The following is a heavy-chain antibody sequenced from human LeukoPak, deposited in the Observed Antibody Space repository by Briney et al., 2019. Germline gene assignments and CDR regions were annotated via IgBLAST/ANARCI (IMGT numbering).Heavy chain of an antibody. CDR1: GGSFSGYY. CDR2: INHSGST. CDR3: ARTQQLVGYFDY. D-gene: IGHD6-13*01. V-gene: IGHV4-34*01. Sequence: ASETLSLTCAVYGGSFSGYYWSWIRQPPGKGLEWIGEINHSGSTNYNPSLKSRVTISVDRSKNQFSLKLSSVTAADTAVYYCARTQQLVGYFDYWGQGTLVTVSS. J-gene: IGHJ4*02.